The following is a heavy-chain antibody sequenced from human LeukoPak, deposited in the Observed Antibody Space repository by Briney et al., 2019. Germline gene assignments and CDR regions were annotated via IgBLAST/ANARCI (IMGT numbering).Heavy chain of an antibody. Sequence: SETLSLTCTVSGYSISSGYYWGWIRQPPGKGLEWIGSIYHSGSTYYNPSLKSRVTISVDTSKNPFSLKLSSVTAADTAVYYCARGLYSSGWYGSLDYWGQGTLVTVSS. D-gene: IGHD6-19*01. CDR2: IYHSGST. CDR3: ARGLYSSGWYGSLDY. J-gene: IGHJ4*02. V-gene: IGHV4-38-2*02. CDR1: GYSISSGYY.